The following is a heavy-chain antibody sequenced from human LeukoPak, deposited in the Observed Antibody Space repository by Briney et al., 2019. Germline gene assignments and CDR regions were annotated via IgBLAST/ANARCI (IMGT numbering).Heavy chain of an antibody. J-gene: IGHJ4*02. V-gene: IGHV4-39*07. Sequence: SETLSLTCTVSGGSVSSSNYYWGWIRQPPGKGLEWIGEINHSGSTNYNPSLKSRVTISVDTSKNQFSLKLSSVTAADTAVYYCARFNRILGENNFDYWGQGTLVTVSS. CDR2: INHSGST. CDR1: GGSVSSSNYY. D-gene: IGHD2/OR15-2a*01. CDR3: ARFNRILGENNFDY.